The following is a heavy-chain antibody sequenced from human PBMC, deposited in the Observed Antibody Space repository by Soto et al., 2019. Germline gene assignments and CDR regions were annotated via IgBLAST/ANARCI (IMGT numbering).Heavy chain of an antibody. D-gene: IGHD1-7*01. Sequence: GGSLRLSCAASGLTFSSYWMSWVRQAPGKGLEWVANIKEDGSEKYYVDSVRGRFIISRDNAKNSLYLQMNSLRAEDTAVYYCARDRFKAGTTGYMDVWGKGTTVTVSS. CDR3: ARDRFKAGTTGYMDV. J-gene: IGHJ6*04. CDR2: IKEDGSEK. CDR1: GLTFSSYW. V-gene: IGHV3-7*01.